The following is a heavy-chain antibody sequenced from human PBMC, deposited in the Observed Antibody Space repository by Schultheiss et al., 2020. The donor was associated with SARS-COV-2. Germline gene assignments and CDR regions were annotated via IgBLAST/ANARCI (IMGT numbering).Heavy chain of an antibody. D-gene: IGHD4-17*01. J-gene: IGHJ4*02. CDR3: ARHRDYGAYVDY. CDR1: GYSFTTYW. Sequence: GGSLRLSCKGSGYSFTTYWIGWVRQMPGKGLEWMGKIDPSDSYTNYSPSFQGHVTISADKSISTAYLQWNSLKASDTAMYYCARHRDYGAYVDYWGQGTLVTVSS. V-gene: IGHV5-10-1*01. CDR2: IDPSDSYT.